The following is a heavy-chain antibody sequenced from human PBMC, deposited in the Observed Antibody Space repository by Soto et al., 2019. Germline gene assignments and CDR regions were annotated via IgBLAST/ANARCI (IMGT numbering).Heavy chain of an antibody. CDR1: GDSVSSNSAA. D-gene: IGHD6-19*01. CDR2: TYYRSKWFN. V-gene: IGHV6-1*01. J-gene: IGHJ6*02. CDR3: VRGSQWLLIPDYYYGMDV. Sequence: AQTLSLTCAVSGDSVSSNSAAWNLIRQSPSRGLEWLERTYYRSKWFNDYAMTVKSRISISADTSKNNFALQLNSVSPEDTAVYYCVRGSQWLLIPDYYYGMDVWGQGTTVTVSS.